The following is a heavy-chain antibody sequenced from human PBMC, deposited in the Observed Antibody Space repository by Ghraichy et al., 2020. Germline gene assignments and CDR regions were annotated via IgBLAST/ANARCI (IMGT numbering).Heavy chain of an antibody. J-gene: IGHJ4*02. D-gene: IGHD1-1*01. CDR1: GFTFSNYA. V-gene: IGHV3-23*01. Sequence: GGSLRLSCAASGFTFSNYAMDWVRQAPGKGLEWVSGISGSGDSTFYADSVKGRFTISRDNSKNTLYLQMNSLRAEDTAVYYCAKDVVPAMFSGTILYYFDYWSQGTLVTVSS. CDR3: AKDVVPAMFSGTILYYFDY. CDR2: ISGSGDST.